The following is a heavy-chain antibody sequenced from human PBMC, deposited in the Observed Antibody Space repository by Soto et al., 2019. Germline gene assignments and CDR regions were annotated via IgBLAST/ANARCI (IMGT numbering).Heavy chain of an antibody. CDR2: IIPILGIA. CDR1: GGTFSSYT. J-gene: IGHJ6*03. Sequence: GASVKVSCKASGGTFSSYTISWVRQAPGQGLEWMGRIIPILGIANYAQKFQGRVTITADKSTSTAYMELSSLTSEDTAVYYCATGEGFSYNLNYNYMDVWGKGTTVTVSS. CDR3: ATGEGFSYNLNYNYMDV. V-gene: IGHV1-69*02. D-gene: IGHD3-10*01.